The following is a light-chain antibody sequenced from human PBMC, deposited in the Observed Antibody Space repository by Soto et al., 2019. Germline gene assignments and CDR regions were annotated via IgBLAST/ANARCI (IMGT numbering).Light chain of an antibody. CDR3: QVWDSSSDHVV. Sequence: SYELTQPPSVSVAPGKTARITCGGNNIGSKSVHWYQQKPGHAPVLVIYYDSDRPSGIPERFSGSNSGNTATLTISSVEAGDEADYYCQVWDSSSDHVVFGGGTKLTVL. CDR1: NIGSKS. CDR2: YDS. V-gene: IGLV3-21*04. J-gene: IGLJ2*01.